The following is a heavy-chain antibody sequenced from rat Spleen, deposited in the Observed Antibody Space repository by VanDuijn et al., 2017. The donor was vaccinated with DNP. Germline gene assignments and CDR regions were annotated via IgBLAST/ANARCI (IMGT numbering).Heavy chain of an antibody. CDR3: TRRGHTTGLNWFVY. J-gene: IGHJ3*01. D-gene: IGHD1-9*01. CDR2: ISTSGGVT. Sequence: EVRLVESGGGLVQPGRSLKLSCAASGFTFSIFDMAWVRQAPMKGLEWVASISTSGGVTYYRDSVKGRFTFSRDNAKSTLYLQMDSLRSEDTATYYCTRRGHTTGLNWFVYWGQGTLVTVSS. CDR1: GFTFSIFD. V-gene: IGHV5-25*01.